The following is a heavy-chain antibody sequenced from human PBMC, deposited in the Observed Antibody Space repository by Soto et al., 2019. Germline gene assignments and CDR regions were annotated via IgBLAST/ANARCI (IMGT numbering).Heavy chain of an antibody. V-gene: IGHV3-23*01. CDR3: AKVRASYLSASYFYYGLDV. Sequence: GGSLRLSCAASGFTFSLYVLSRVRQSPERGLEWVSSISGSGSSVYVADSVRGRFIMSRDLSTNTVSLQRNSLSAEDTAVYYCAKVRASYLSASYFYYGLDVWGQGSTVTVSS. CDR2: ISGSGSSV. J-gene: IGHJ6*02. CDR1: GFTFSLYV. D-gene: IGHD3-10*01.